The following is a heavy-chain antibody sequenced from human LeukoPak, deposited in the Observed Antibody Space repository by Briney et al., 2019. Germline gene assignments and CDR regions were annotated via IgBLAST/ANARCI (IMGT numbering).Heavy chain of an antibody. CDR1: GGSFSGYY. CDR2: INHSGST. J-gene: IGHJ4*02. V-gene: IGHV4-34*01. Sequence: SETLSLTCAVYGGSFSGYYWSWIRQPPGKGLEWIGEINHSGSTNYNPSLKSRVTISVDTSKNQFSLKLSSVTAADTAVYYCARYRDYIWGGYRYLFDYWGQGTLVTVSS. D-gene: IGHD3-16*02. CDR3: ARYRDYIWGGYRYLFDY.